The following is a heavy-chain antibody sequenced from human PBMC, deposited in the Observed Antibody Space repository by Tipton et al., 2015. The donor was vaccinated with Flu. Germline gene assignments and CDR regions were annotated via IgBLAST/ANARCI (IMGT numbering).Heavy chain of an antibody. J-gene: IGHJ5*02. CDR3: ARGSGYSDSGGDFS. Sequence: QVQLVQSGAEVKKPGSSVKVSCKASGGTFSSHGLSWVRQAPGQGLEWMGRIIPILGMTNYAQKFQGRLTITADKSTNTAYMDLSSLRSEDTAVYYCARGSGYSDSGGDFSWGQGTLVTVSS. CDR2: IIPILGMT. V-gene: IGHV1-69*09. CDR1: GGTFSSHG. D-gene: IGHD3-22*01.